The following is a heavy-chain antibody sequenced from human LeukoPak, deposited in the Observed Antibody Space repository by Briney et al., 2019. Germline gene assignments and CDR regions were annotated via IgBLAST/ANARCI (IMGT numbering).Heavy chain of an antibody. CDR1: GGTFSSYA. D-gene: IGHD1-26*01. CDR3: ARRPAGIAGATGSFQH. V-gene: IGHV1-69*06. Sequence: SVKVSCKASGGTFSSYAISWVRQAPGQGLEWMGGIIPIFGTANYAQKFQGRVTITADKSTSTAYMELSSLRSDDTAVYYCARRPAGIAGATGSFQHWGQGTLVTVSS. J-gene: IGHJ1*01. CDR2: IIPIFGTA.